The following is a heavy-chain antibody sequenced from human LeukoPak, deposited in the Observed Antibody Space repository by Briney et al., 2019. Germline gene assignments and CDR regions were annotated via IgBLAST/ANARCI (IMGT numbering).Heavy chain of an antibody. D-gene: IGHD3-9*01. CDR2: INLRGST. CDR1: GGSFSGYY. J-gene: IGHJ6*03. Sequence: SETLSLTCAVYGGSFSGYYWSWIRQSPGKGLEWIGEINLRGSTTYNPSLKSRVTISLDESKNQFSLKLSSVTAADTAVYYCARRRLRYFDWLEGDYYYYYMDVWGKGTTVTISS. V-gene: IGHV4-34*01. CDR3: ARRRLRYFDWLEGDYYYYYMDV.